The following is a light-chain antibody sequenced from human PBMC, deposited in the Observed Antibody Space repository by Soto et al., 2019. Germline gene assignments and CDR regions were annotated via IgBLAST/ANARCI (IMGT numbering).Light chain of an antibody. V-gene: IGLV1-40*01. CDR2: GNS. J-gene: IGLJ2*01. Sequence: QSVLTQPPSVSGAPGQRVTISCTGSSSNIGAGYDVHWYQQLPGTAPKLLIYGNSNRPSGVPDRFSGSKSGTSASLAITGLQAEAAADYYCQSYDSSLSVVFGGGTKLTVL. CDR3: QSYDSSLSVV. CDR1: SSNIGAGYD.